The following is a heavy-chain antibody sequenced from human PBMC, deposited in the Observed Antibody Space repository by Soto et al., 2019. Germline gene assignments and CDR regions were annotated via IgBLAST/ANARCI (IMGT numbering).Heavy chain of an antibody. J-gene: IGHJ4*02. CDR3: ARDLNSYGMDY. CDR1: GFTFSSYG. V-gene: IGHV3-33*01. CDR2: IWYDGSNK. Sequence: QVQLVESGGGVVQPGRSLRLSCAASGFTFSSYGMHWVRQAPGKGLEWVAVIWYDGSNKYYADSVKGRFTISRDNSKNTLYLQMNSLRAEDTAVYYCARDLNSYGMDYWGKGTLVAVSS. D-gene: IGHD5-18*01.